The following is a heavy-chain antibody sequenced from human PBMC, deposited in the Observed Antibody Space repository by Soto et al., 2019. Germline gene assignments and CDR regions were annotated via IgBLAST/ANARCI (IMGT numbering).Heavy chain of an antibody. CDR2: ISGSGGST. D-gene: IGHD3-3*01. CDR1: GFTFSSYA. J-gene: IGHJ6*02. V-gene: IGHV3-23*01. Sequence: EVQLLESGGGLVQPGGSLRLSCAASGFTFSSYAMSWVRQAPGKGLEWVSAISGSGGSTYYADSVKGRFTISRDNSQNTLYLQMNSLRAEDTAVYYCAKVLKRGFFGVVSYYYGMDVWGQGTTVTVSS. CDR3: AKVLKRGFFGVVSYYYGMDV.